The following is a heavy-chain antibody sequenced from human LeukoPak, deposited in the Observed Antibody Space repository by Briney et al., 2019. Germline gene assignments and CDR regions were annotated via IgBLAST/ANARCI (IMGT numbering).Heavy chain of an antibody. CDR1: GYTFTSYD. Sequence: PVASVKVSCEASGYTFTSYDINWVRQATGQGLEWMGWISPYNAKTNYAQNFQGRVTVTTDTSTRTVYMELRSLRNDDTAVYYCARDGYYDNSGYYESWGQGTLVTVSS. V-gene: IGHV1-18*01. CDR2: ISPYNAKT. J-gene: IGHJ4*02. CDR3: ARDGYYDNSGYYES. D-gene: IGHD3-22*01.